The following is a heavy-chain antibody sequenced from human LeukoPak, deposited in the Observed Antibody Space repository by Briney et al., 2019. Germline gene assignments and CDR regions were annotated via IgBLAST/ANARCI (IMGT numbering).Heavy chain of an antibody. V-gene: IGHV3-21*01. J-gene: IGHJ4*02. CDR2: ISSSSSYI. CDR1: GFTLSSYS. D-gene: IGHD3-10*01. CDR3: AKEGGYGSASFDY. Sequence: GGSLRLSCAASGFTLSSYSMNWVRQAPGKGLEWVSSISSSSSYIYYADSVKGRFTISRDNAKNTLYLQMNSLRAEDTAVYYCAKEGGYGSASFDYWGQGTLVTVSS.